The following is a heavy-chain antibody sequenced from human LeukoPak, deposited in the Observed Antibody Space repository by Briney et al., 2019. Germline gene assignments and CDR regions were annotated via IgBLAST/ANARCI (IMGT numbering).Heavy chain of an antibody. D-gene: IGHD3-3*01. CDR3: ATSLTIFGVAPCGGY. Sequence: GGSLRLSCAASGFTFISYGLHWVRQAPGKGVEWVAVIWYDGNNKYYADSMKGRFTIYRDYSKNTLYLQMNSLRAEDTAVYYCATSLTIFGVAPCGGYWGQGTLVTVSS. V-gene: IGHV3-33*01. CDR1: GFTFISYG. J-gene: IGHJ4*02. CDR2: IWYDGNNK.